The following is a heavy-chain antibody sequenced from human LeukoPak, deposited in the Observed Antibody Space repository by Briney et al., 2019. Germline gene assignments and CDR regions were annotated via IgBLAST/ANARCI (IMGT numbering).Heavy chain of an antibody. J-gene: IGHJ4*02. Sequence: SETLSLTCTVSGGSISSSSYYWSWIRQPPGKGLEWIGYIYYSGSTYYNPSLKSRVTISVDTSKNQFSLKLSSVTAADTAVYYCARGPELLWFGELEKNFDYWGQGTLVTVSS. CDR1: GGSISSSSYY. D-gene: IGHD3-10*01. CDR2: IYYSGST. CDR3: ARGPELLWFGELEKNFDY. V-gene: IGHV4-30-4*01.